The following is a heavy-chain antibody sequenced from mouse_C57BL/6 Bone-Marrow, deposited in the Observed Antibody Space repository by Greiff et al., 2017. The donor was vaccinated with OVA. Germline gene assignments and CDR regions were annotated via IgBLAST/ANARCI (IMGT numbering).Heavy chain of an antibody. CDR1: GFTFSDFY. Sequence: EVQRVESGGGLVQSGRSLRLSCATSGFTFSDFYMEWVRQAPGKGLEWIAASRNKANDYTTEYSAYVKGRFIVSRDTSQSILYLQMLALRAADSAMSYCARDRGYGSLDYWGQGTSVTVSS. V-gene: IGHV7-1*01. J-gene: IGHJ4*01. CDR3: ARDRGYGSLDY. D-gene: IGHD1-1*01. CDR2: SRNKANDYTT.